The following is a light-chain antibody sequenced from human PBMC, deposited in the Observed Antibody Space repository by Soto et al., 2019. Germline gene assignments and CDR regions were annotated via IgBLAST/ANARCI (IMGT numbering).Light chain of an antibody. CDR2: DAS. CDR3: LQHNGYPRT. Sequence: DIQMTQSPSSLSASVGDRVTITCRASQGIRKDLGWYQQKPGKAPKRLIHDASSLQTGVPSRFGGSGSGTEFTLTISSLQPEDFATYYCLQHNGYPRTFGQGTKVDIK. V-gene: IGKV1-17*01. CDR1: QGIRKD. J-gene: IGKJ1*01.